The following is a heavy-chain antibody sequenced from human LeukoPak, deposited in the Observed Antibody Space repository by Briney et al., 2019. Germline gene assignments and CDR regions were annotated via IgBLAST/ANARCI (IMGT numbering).Heavy chain of an antibody. D-gene: IGHD3-3*01. CDR3: ARVRRITISQEGAFDI. CDR1: GYTFTGYY. J-gene: IGHJ3*02. V-gene: IGHV1-2*02. CDR2: INPNSGGT. Sequence: ASVKVSCKASGYTFTGYYMHWVRQAPGQGLEWMGWINPNSGGTNYAQKFQGRVTMTRDTSISTAYMELSRLRSDDTAVYYCARVRRITISQEGAFDIWGQGAMVTVSS.